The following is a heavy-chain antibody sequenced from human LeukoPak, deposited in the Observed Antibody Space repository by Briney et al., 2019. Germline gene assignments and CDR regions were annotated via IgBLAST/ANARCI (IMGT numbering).Heavy chain of an antibody. V-gene: IGHV1-2*02. Sequence: ASVKVSCKPSGYTFTGYYMHSVRQAPGQGLEWVGWINPNRGGTNYAQKFQGRVTMTRDTSINTAYMELSRLTFDDTAVYFCARGSGYCSGGTCYIDYWGQGTLVTVSS. CDR1: GYTFTGYY. CDR3: ARGSGYCSGGTCYIDY. CDR2: INPNRGGT. J-gene: IGHJ4*02. D-gene: IGHD2-15*01.